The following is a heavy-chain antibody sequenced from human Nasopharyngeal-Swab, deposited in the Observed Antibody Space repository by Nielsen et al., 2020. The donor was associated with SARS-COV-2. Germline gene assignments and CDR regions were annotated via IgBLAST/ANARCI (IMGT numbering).Heavy chain of an antibody. CDR3: ARGLYSGSHEYFDL. J-gene: IGHJ2*01. CDR1: GGSFSGYY. V-gene: IGHV4-34*01. Sequence: SETLSLTFAVYGGSFSGYYWSWIRQPPGKGLEWSGEINHSGSTNYNPSLKSRVTISVDTSKNQFSLKLSSVTAADTAVYYCARGLYSGSHEYFDLWGRGTLVTVSS. D-gene: IGHD1-26*01. CDR2: INHSGST.